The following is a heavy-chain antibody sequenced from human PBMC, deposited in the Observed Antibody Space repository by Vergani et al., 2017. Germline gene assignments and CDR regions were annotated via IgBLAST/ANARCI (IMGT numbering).Heavy chain of an antibody. Sequence: EVQLVESGGGLVQPGGSLRLSCAASGFTFSDHYMDWVRQAPGKGLEWVGRTRNKANSYTTEYAASVKGRFTISRDDSKNSLYLQMNSLKTEDTAVYYCARGGSYYWDYFDYWGQGTLVTVSS. CDR2: TRNKANSYTT. CDR1: GFTFSDHY. J-gene: IGHJ4*02. D-gene: IGHD1-26*01. CDR3: ARGGSYYWDYFDY. V-gene: IGHV3-72*01.